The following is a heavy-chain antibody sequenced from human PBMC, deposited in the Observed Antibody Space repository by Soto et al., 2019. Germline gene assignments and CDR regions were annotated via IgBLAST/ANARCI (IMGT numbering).Heavy chain of an antibody. D-gene: IGHD6-13*01. CDR2: LKSKYVGGTT. V-gene: IGHV3-15*07. CDR1: GFIFANAW. J-gene: IGHJ5*01. CDR3: TTIIGQSAAGGS. Sequence: GGSLRLSCVGSGFIFANAWMNWVRQVPGKGLEWVGRLKSKYVGGTTDYAAPVKGRFTISRDDSKNNLYLQMDSLKIEDTAIYYCTTIIGQSAAGGSWGHGTLVTVSS.